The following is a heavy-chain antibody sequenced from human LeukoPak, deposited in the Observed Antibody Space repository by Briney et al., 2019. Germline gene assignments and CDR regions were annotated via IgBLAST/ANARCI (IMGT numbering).Heavy chain of an antibody. CDR3: ARGLSLEYYYGSGSHFDY. J-gene: IGHJ4*02. CDR2: ISAYHGNT. D-gene: IGHD3-10*01. V-gene: IGHV1-18*01. CDR1: GYTFTSYG. Sequence: ASVKVSCKASGYTFTSYGISWVRQAPGQGLEWMGWISAYHGNTNYAQKLQGRVTMTTDTSTSTAYMELRSLRSDDTAVYYCARGLSLEYYYGSGSHFDYWGQGTLVTVSS.